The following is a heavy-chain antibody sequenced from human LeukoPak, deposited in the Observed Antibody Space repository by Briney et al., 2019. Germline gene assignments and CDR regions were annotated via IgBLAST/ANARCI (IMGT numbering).Heavy chain of an antibody. CDR2: ISGSGGST. Sequence: PGGSLRLSCAASGFTFSSYAMSWVRQAPGKGLEWVSAISGSGGSTYYADSVKGRFTISRDNSKNTLYLQMNSLRAEDTAVYYCAKYYYDSSGYQTRHYYFDYWGQGTLVTVSS. CDR1: GFTFSSYA. J-gene: IGHJ4*02. V-gene: IGHV3-23*01. CDR3: AKYYYDSSGYQTRHYYFDY. D-gene: IGHD3-22*01.